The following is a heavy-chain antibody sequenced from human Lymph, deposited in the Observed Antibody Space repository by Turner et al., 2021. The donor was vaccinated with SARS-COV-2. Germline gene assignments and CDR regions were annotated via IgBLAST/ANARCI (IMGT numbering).Heavy chain of an antibody. D-gene: IGHD3-16*02. CDR2: IKQDGSEK. CDR3: ARMGSYSWYFDY. Sequence: EVQLVESGGGLVQPGGSLRRSCASSGFTFSYYWLSWVRQAPGKGLEWVANIKQDGSEKYYVDSVKGRFPISRDNAKNSLCLQMNSLRDEDTAVYYCARMGSYSWYFDYWGQGTLVTVSS. J-gene: IGHJ4*02. V-gene: IGHV3-7*01. CDR1: GFTFSYYW.